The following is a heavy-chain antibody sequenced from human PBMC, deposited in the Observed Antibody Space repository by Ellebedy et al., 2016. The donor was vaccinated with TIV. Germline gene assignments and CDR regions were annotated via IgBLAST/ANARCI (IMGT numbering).Heavy chain of an antibody. CDR3: ARLLRGTYYGGFDY. D-gene: IGHD1-26*01. CDR1: GVSIGSYY. V-gene: IGHV4-59*01. CDR2: IYYSEST. Sequence: MPGGSLRLSCTVSGVSIGSYYWPWIRQPPGKGLEWIGYIYYSESTDYKPSLKSRVTISLDTSTNQLSLELRSVTAADTAVYYCARLLRGTYYGGFDYWGQGTPVTVSS. J-gene: IGHJ4*02.